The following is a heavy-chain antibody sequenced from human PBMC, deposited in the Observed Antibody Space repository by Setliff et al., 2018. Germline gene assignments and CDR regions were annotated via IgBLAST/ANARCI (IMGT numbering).Heavy chain of an antibody. CDR2: FHTGGAT. CDR3: ARDEGSWFEDVYYMDV. CDR1: GGSISSGGFY. J-gene: IGHJ6*03. D-gene: IGHD3-10*01. Sequence: SETLSLTCSVSGGSISSGGFYWSWIRQSAGRGLEWIGHFHTGGATDYNLSLKSRLTISVDTSKNQFSLKLSSVTATDTAVYYCARDEGSWFEDVYYMDVWGKGTTVTVSS. V-gene: IGHV4-61*09.